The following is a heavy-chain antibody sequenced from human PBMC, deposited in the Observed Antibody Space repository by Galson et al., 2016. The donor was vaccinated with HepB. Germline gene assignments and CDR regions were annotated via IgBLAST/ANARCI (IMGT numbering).Heavy chain of an antibody. Sequence: SLRLSCAASGFTFSSYVIHWVRQGPGKGLEWVANINHVGGERYYVDSVRGRLTISRDDAKNPLFLQMNSLRVDDTAVYYCAREFDRSFQYWGQGVLVTVSS. CDR1: GFTFSSYV. V-gene: IGHV3-7*01. D-gene: IGHD3-22*01. CDR2: INHVGGER. J-gene: IGHJ4*02. CDR3: AREFDRSFQY.